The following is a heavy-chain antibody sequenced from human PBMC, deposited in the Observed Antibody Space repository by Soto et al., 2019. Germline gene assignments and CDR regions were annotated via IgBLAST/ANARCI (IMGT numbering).Heavy chain of an antibody. CDR1: GFTFDDHA. D-gene: IGHD2-2*01. J-gene: IGHJ3*02. V-gene: IGHV3-9*01. Sequence: EVQLVESGGGLVQPGRSLRISCAASGFTFDDHAMHWVRQAPGKGLEWVSGISWNSGSIGYADSVKGRFTISRDNAKNSLYLQMNSLRAEDTALYYCAKDEGYCTSTSCLTGAFDSWGQGTMVTVSS. CDR2: ISWNSGSI. CDR3: AKDEGYCTSTSCLTGAFDS.